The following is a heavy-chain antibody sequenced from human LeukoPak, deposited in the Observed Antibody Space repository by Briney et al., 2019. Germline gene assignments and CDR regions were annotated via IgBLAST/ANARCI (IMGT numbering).Heavy chain of an antibody. D-gene: IGHD3-3*01. J-gene: IGHJ4*02. Sequence: PGGSLRLSCTASGFPFSDYSMNWVRQPPGKGLEWIGSIYYSGSTYYNPSLKSRVTISVDTSKNQFSLKLSSVTAADTAVYYCARGTRDFWRFDYWGQGTLVTVSS. CDR2: IYYSGST. CDR1: GFPFSDYS. CDR3: ARGTRDFWRFDY. V-gene: IGHV4-38-2*02.